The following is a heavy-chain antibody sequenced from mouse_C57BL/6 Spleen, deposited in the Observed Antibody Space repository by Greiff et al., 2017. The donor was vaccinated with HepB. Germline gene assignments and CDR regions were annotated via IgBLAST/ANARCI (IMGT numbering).Heavy chain of an antibody. J-gene: IGHJ4*01. Sequence: EVQLQQSGPELVKPGASVKISCKASGYTFTDYYMNWVKQSHGKSLEWIGDINPNNGGTSYNQKFKGKATLTVDKSSSTAYMELRSLTSEDSAVYYCARSLLLLKYYYAMDYWGQGTSVTVSS. V-gene: IGHV1-26*01. D-gene: IGHD1-1*01. CDR3: ARSLLLLKYYYAMDY. CDR2: INPNNGGT. CDR1: GYTFTDYY.